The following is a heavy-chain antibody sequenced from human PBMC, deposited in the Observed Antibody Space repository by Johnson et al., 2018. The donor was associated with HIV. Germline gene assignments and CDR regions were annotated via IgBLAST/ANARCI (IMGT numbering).Heavy chain of an antibody. J-gene: IGHJ3*02. CDR3: ATRTQDKGAFDI. CDR1: GFTFSSYD. V-gene: IGHV3-13*01. Sequence: VQLVESGGGLVQPGGSLRLSCTASGFTFSSYDMHWVRQAPGKGLEWVSGIGTDGDTYYPGSVKGRFTISRENAKNSLYLQMNSLRAGDTAVYYCATRTQDKGAFDIWGQGTMVTVSS. CDR2: IGTDGDT.